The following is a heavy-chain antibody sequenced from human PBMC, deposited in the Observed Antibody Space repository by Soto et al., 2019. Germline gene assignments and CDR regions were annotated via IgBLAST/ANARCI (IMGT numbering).Heavy chain of an antibody. V-gene: IGHV3-9*01. D-gene: IGHD6-6*01. CDR2: ISSNSGAI. CDR1: GFIFEDYD. CDR3: VKGTFSSSKVIFDY. J-gene: IGHJ4*02. Sequence: EVQLVESGGGLAQPGRSLRLSCVASGFIFEDYDMHWVRQVPGKGLEWVSSISSNSGAIKYADSVKGRFTLSRDNAKNSIYLEMLGLRVEDTAFYFCVKGTFSSSKVIFDYWGQGTLVTVSS.